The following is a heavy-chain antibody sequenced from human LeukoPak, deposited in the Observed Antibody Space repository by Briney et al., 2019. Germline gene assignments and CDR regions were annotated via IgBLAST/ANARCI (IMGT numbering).Heavy chain of an antibody. V-gene: IGHV1-46*01. J-gene: IGHJ6*02. CDR3: SRGDFVVVPAAMPTYYYYGMDV. CDR2: INPGGGST. Sequence: ASVKVSCKASGYTFSNYYMSWVRQAPGHGLEWMGIINPGGGSTTYAQRFQGRVTMTRDTSTSTVYMELASLRSEDTAVYFCSRGDFVVVPAAMPTYYYYGMDVWGQGTTVTVSS. CDR1: GYTFSNYY. D-gene: IGHD2-2*01.